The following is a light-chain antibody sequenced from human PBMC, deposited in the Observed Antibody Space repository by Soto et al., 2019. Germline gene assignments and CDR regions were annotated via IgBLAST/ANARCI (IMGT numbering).Light chain of an antibody. J-gene: IGKJ5*01. V-gene: IGKV3-15*01. CDR3: QQYSHWLPIT. CDR2: AVS. CDR1: QSVSTN. Sequence: EIVMTQSPASLSVSPGERATLSCRASQSVSTNLAWYQQKPGQAPRLLIYAVSTRATGVSARFSGSESGTEFTLTISSLQSEDFAVYHCQQYSHWLPITFGQGTRLEIK.